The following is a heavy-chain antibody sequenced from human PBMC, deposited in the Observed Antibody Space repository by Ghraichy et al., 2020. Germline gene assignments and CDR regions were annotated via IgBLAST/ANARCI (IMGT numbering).Heavy chain of an antibody. D-gene: IGHD2-15*01. CDR2: ISGYNGKT. CDR3: ARARGFCSGGSCYQNYMDV. V-gene: IGHV1-18*01. CDR1: GYSFTNYG. J-gene: IGHJ6*03. Sequence: ASVKVSCQASGYSFTNYGVTWVRQAPGQGLEWMGWISGYNGKTNYEQKLQARVTMTTDTSTSTAYMELRSLRSDDTAVYYCARARGFCSGGSCYQNYMDVWGKGTTVTVSS.